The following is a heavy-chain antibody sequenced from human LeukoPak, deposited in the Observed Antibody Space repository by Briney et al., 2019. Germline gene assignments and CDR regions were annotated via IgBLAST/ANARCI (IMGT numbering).Heavy chain of an antibody. CDR2: INPNSGGT. Sequence: GASVKVSCKASGYTFTGYYMHWVRQAPGQGLEWMGRINPNSGGTNYAQKFQGRVTMTRDTSISTAYMELSRLRSDDTAVYYCPRDRLIAYVRAFDIWGQGTMVTVSS. D-gene: IGHD2-21*01. J-gene: IGHJ3*02. CDR3: PRDRLIAYVRAFDI. V-gene: IGHV1-2*06. CDR1: GYTFTGYY.